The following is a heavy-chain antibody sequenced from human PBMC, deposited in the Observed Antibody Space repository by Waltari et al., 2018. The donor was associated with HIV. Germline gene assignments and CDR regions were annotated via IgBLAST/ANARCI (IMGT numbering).Heavy chain of an antibody. Sequence: QVQLVQSGAEVKKPGSSVKVSCKASGGTFSSYAISWVRQAPGQGLEWMGGIIPIFGTANYAQKCQGRVTMTADESTSTAYMGLSSLRSEDTAVYYCARTPDIVVVPAAKGGGWFDPWGQGTLVTVSS. J-gene: IGHJ5*02. CDR1: GGTFSSYA. D-gene: IGHD2-2*01. CDR2: IIPIFGTA. CDR3: ARTPDIVVVPAAKGGGWFDP. V-gene: IGHV1-69*01.